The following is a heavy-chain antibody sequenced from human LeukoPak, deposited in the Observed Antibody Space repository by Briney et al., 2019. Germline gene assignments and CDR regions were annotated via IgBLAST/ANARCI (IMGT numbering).Heavy chain of an antibody. V-gene: IGHV6-1*01. CDR3: ARGQTGSGRIFDY. J-gene: IGHJ4*02. Sequence: SQTLSLTCAISGDSVSSSTAAWNWIRQSPSRGLEWLGRTYYRSKWYSDFAEYVKSRITIDPDTSKNQFSLQLNSVTSDDTAVYFCARGQTGSGRIFDYWGQGTLVTVSS. CDR2: TYYRSKWYS. CDR1: GDSVSSSTAA. D-gene: IGHD2-15*01.